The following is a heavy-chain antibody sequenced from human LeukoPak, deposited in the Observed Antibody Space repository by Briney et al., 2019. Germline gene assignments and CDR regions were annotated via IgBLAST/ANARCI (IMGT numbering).Heavy chain of an antibody. CDR1: GFTFSNAW. D-gene: IGHD5-18*01. CDR3: TTDSRYRYAYDH. J-gene: IGHJ5*02. CDR2: IKSKTDGGTT. Sequence: GGSLRLSCAAYGFTFSNAWMSWVRQAPGKGLEWVGRIKSKTDGGTTDYAAPVKGRFTISRDDSKSTLYLQMNSLKTEDTAVYYCTTDSRYRYAYDHWGQGTLVTVSS. V-gene: IGHV3-15*01.